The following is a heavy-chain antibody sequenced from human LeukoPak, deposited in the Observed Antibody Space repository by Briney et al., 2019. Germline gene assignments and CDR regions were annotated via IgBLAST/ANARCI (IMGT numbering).Heavy chain of an antibody. CDR1: GFTFSNYA. V-gene: IGHV3-23*01. Sequence: GGSLTLSCAASGFTFSNYAMVWVRQAPGEGLDWVSAMTSDGRTFYAASVRGRVSISRDNSKNTLYLQMNSLGAEDTAKYFCANVGVAAASPPFYLNVWGKGTTVTVSS. D-gene: IGHD2-2*01. CDR3: ANVGVAAASPPFYLNV. J-gene: IGHJ6*03. CDR2: MTSDGRT.